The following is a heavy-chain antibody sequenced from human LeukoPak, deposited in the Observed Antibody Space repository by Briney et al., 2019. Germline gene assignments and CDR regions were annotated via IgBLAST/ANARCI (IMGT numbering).Heavy chain of an antibody. CDR2: INPNSGGT. J-gene: IGHJ5*02. Sequence: ASVKVSCKASGYTFTGYYMHWVRQAPGQGLEWMGRINPNSGGTNYAQKFQGRVTMTRDTSISTAYMELSRLRSDDTSVYYCARAMGGWLIWFDPWGRGTLVSVSS. D-gene: IGHD5-24*01. CDR1: GYTFTGYY. V-gene: IGHV1-2*06. CDR3: ARAMGGWLIWFDP.